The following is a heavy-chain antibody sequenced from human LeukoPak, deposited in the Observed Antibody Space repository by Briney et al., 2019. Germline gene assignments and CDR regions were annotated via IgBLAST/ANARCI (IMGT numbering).Heavy chain of an antibody. CDR3: ARNRIVGASNWFDP. V-gene: IGHV3-64*04. D-gene: IGHD1-26*01. J-gene: IGHJ5*02. Sequence: GGSLRLSCSASGFTFSRFAMHWVRQAPGKGLEYVSAISSNGGSTYYADSVKGRFTISRDNSKNTLYLQMNSLRAEDTAVYYCARNRIVGASNWFDPWGQGTLVTVSS. CDR1: GFTFSRFA. CDR2: ISSNGGST.